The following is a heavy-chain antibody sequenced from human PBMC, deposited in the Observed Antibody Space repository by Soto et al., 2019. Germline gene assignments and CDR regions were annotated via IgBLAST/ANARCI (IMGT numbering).Heavy chain of an antibody. Sequence: SETLSLTCAVSGGSISSSNWWSWVRQPPGXGLEWIGDIYHRGSTNYNPSLKSRVTISVDKSKNQFSLKLSSVTAADTAVYYCARRPFIVVVVAATDYYYYGMDVWGQGTTVTVSS. CDR1: GGSISSSNW. D-gene: IGHD2-15*01. CDR2: IYHRGST. J-gene: IGHJ6*02. CDR3: ARRPFIVVVVAATDYYYYGMDV. V-gene: IGHV4-4*02.